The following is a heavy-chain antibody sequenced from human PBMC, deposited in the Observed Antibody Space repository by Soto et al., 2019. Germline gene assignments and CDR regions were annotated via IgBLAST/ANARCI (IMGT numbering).Heavy chain of an antibody. CDR2: IIPIFGTA. D-gene: IGHD2-21*02. CDR3: ASSRRAYCGGDCYRGFDY. Sequence: ASVKVSCKASGGTFSSYAISWVRQAPGQGLEWMGGIIPIFGTANYAQKFQGRVTITADESTSTAYMELSSLRSEDTAVYYCASSRRAYCGGDCYRGFDYWGQGTLVTVSS. J-gene: IGHJ4*02. CDR1: GGTFSSYA. V-gene: IGHV1-69*13.